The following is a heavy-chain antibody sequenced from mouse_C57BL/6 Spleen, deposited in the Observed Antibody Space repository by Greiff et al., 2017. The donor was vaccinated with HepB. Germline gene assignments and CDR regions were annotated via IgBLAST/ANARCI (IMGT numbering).Heavy chain of an antibody. CDR1: GFTFSDYG. V-gene: IGHV5-17*01. Sequence: DVKLQESGGGLVKPGGSLKLSCAASGFTFSDYGMHWVRQAPEKGLEWVAYISSGSSTIYYADTVKGRFTISRDNAKNTLFLQMTSLRSEDTAMYYCARGYYGSGVDYWGQGTTLTVSS. J-gene: IGHJ2*01. CDR2: ISSGSSTI. CDR3: ARGYYGSGVDY. D-gene: IGHD1-1*01.